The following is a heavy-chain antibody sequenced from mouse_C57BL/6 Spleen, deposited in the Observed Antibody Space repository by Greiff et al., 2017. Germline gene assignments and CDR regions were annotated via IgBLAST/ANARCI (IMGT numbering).Heavy chain of an antibody. Sequence: QVQLKQSGTELVKPGASVKLSCKASGYTFTSYWMHWVKQRPGQGLEWIGNINPSNGGTNYNEKFKSKATLTVDKSSSTAYMQLSSLTSEDSAVYYCASPRGYGLYYYAMDYWGQGTSVTVSS. J-gene: IGHJ4*01. V-gene: IGHV1-53*01. D-gene: IGHD1-1*02. CDR1: GYTFTSYW. CDR3: ASPRGYGLYYYAMDY. CDR2: INPSNGGT.